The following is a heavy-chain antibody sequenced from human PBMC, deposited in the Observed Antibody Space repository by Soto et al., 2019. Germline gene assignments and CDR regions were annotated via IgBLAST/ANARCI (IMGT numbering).Heavy chain of an antibody. J-gene: IGHJ4*02. CDR2: ISWDGGST. CDR1: GFTFDDYA. D-gene: IGHD6-13*01. Sequence: GGSLRLSCAASGFTFDDYAMHWVRQAPGKGLEWVSLISWDGGSTYYADSVKGRFTISRDNSKNSLYLQMNSLIAEDTALYYCAKGGRGSSWPDYWGQGTLVTVSS. CDR3: AKGGRGSSWPDY. V-gene: IGHV3-43D*03.